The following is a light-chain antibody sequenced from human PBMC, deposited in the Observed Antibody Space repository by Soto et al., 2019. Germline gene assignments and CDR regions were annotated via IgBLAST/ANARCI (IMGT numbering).Light chain of an antibody. CDR2: GAS. Sequence: EIVLTQSPNTLSLSPGERATLSCRASQSVSSGYLVWYQQKPGQAPRLLIYGASSRATGIPDRFSGSESGTDFTFTISRLEPEDFAVYYCQQYGNSPPSVTFGPGTKVEIK. CDR3: QQYGNSPPSVT. V-gene: IGKV3-20*01. J-gene: IGKJ3*01. CDR1: QSVSSGY.